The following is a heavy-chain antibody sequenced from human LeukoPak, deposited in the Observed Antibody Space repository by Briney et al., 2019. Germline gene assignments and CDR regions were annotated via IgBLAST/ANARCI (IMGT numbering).Heavy chain of an antibody. D-gene: IGHD3-3*01. CDR1: GVSISSGSYY. Sequence: PSETLSLTCTVSGVSISSGSYYWSWIRQPAGKGLEWIGRIYTSGSTNYNPSLKSRVTISVDTSKNQFSLKLSSVTAADTAVYYCARQTLDFWSGYGLDYWGQGTLVTVSS. V-gene: IGHV4-61*02. CDR2: IYTSGST. CDR3: ARQTLDFWSGYGLDY. J-gene: IGHJ4*02.